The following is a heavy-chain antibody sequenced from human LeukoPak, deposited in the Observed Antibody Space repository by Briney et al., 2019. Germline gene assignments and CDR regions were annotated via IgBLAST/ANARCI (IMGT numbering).Heavy chain of an antibody. Sequence: SETLSLTCTVSGGSISSYYWSWIRQPPGKGLEWIGYIYTSGSTNYNPSLKSRVTISVDTSKNQFSLKLSSVTAADTAVYYCARHYDYVWGSYRYPYYFDYWGQGTLVTISS. CDR3: ARHYDYVWGSYRYPYYFDY. CDR1: GGSISSYY. D-gene: IGHD3-16*02. V-gene: IGHV4-4*09. CDR2: IYTSGST. J-gene: IGHJ4*02.